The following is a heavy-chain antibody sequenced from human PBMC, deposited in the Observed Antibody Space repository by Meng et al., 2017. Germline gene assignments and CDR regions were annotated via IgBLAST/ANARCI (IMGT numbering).Heavy chain of an antibody. Sequence: ETLSLTCAASGFTFDDYAMHWVRQAPGKGLVWVSRINSDGSSTSYADSVKGRFTISRDNAKNTLYLQMNSLRAEDTAVYYCARVRDYVWGSYHGLDYWGQGTLVTVSS. CDR1: GFTFDDYA. D-gene: IGHD3-16*02. J-gene: IGHJ4*02. CDR2: INSDGSST. V-gene: IGHV3-74*01. CDR3: ARVRDYVWGSYHGLDY.